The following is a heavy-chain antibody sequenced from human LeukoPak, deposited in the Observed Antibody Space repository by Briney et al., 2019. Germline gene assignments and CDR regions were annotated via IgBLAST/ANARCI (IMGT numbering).Heavy chain of an antibody. J-gene: IGHJ4*02. CDR3: ARGNYYDSSGYIIEPFDY. Sequence: GRSLRLSCAASGFTFRSFTMHWVRQAPGKGLEWVGLISYDGSNKYYADSVKGRFTISRDNAKNSLYLQMNSLRAEDKAVYYCARGNYYDSSGYIIEPFDYWGQGTLVTVSS. V-gene: IGHV3-30-3*01. CDR1: GFTFRSFT. D-gene: IGHD3-22*01. CDR2: ISYDGSNK.